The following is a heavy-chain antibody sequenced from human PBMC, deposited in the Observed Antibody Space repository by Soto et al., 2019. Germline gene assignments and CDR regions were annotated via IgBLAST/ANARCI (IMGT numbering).Heavy chain of an antibody. CDR1: GYTFTNYG. Sequence: QVQLVQSGAEVKKPGASVKVSCKASGYTFTNYGFSWVRQAPGQGLELMGWISAYNGDTNFAQKFQGRVTLTTDTSTSTAYMELRILRSDDTAVYYCARSSRYYGGDTAYWGQGTLVTVSS. CDR3: ARSSRYYGGDTAY. CDR2: ISAYNGDT. V-gene: IGHV1-18*01. D-gene: IGHD2-21*02. J-gene: IGHJ4*02.